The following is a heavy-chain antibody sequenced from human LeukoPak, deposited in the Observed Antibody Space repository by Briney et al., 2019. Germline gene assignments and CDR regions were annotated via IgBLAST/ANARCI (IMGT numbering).Heavy chain of an antibody. CDR2: ISAYNGNT. CDR1: GYTFTSYG. CDR3: ATEPPSSWELPLGDFQH. J-gene: IGHJ1*01. Sequence: ASVKVSCKASGYTFTSYGISWERQAPGQGLEWMGWISAYNGNTNYAQKLQGRVTMTTDTSTSTAYMELSSLRSEDTAVYYCATEPPSSWELPLGDFQHWGQGTLVTVSS. V-gene: IGHV1-18*01. D-gene: IGHD1-26*01.